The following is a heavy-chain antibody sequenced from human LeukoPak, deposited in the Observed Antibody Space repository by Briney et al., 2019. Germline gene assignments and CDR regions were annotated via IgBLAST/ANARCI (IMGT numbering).Heavy chain of an antibody. V-gene: IGHV1-8*01. J-gene: IGHJ4*02. Sequence: ASVKVSCKASGYTFTSYDINWVRQATGQGLEWMGWMNPNSGNTGYAQKFQGRVTMTRNTSISTAYMELSSLRSEDTAVYYCATAAAAGGYYFDYRGQGTLVTVSS. CDR2: MNPNSGNT. CDR3: ATAAAAGGYYFDY. D-gene: IGHD6-13*01. CDR1: GYTFTSYD.